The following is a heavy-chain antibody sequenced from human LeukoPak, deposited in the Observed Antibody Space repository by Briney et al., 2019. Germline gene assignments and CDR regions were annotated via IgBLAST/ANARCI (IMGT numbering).Heavy chain of an antibody. CDR1: GGSISSGSCY. CDR2: IYTSGST. CDR3: VGGSGYYDFDY. Sequence: SETLSLTCTVSGGSISSGSCYWSWIRQPAGKGLEWIGRIYTSGSTNYNPSLKSRVTISVDTSKNQFSLKLSSVTAADTAVYYCVGGSGYYDFDYWGQGTLVTVSS. V-gene: IGHV4-61*02. D-gene: IGHD3-22*01. J-gene: IGHJ4*02.